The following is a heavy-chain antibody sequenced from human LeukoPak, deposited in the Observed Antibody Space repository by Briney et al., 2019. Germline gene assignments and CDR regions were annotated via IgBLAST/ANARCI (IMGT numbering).Heavy chain of an antibody. D-gene: IGHD4-17*01. J-gene: IGHJ4*02. Sequence: YPGRSLRLSCAAYGFTFSTYGMHWVRQAPGKGLEWVAVIWYDGGSKYYADSVKGRFTISRDNSKNTLYLQMNSLRAEDTAVYYFARERNGDYTLLYWGQGPLVTVSS. CDR1: GFTFSTYG. CDR3: ARERNGDYTLLY. CDR2: IWYDGGSK. V-gene: IGHV3-33*01.